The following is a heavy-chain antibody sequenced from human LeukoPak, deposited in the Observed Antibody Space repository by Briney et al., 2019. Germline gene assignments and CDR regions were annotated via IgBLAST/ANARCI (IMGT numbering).Heavy chain of an antibody. CDR3: ARGLYKGDYWYWFDP. V-gene: IGHV4-59*01. CDR2: IYYSGST. CDR1: GGSISSYY. D-gene: IGHD4-17*01. Sequence: SETLSLTCTVSGGSISSYYWSWLRQPPGRGLAWIGYIYYSGSTNYNPSLKSRVTISVDTSKNQFSLKLSSVTAADTAVYYCARGLYKGDYWYWFDPWGQGTLVTVSS. J-gene: IGHJ5*02.